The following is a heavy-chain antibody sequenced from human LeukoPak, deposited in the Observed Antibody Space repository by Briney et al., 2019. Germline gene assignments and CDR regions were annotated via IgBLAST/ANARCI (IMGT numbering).Heavy chain of an antibody. V-gene: IGHV3-9*01. Sequence: GGSPRLSCAASGFTFDDYAMHWVRQAPGKGLEWVSGISWNSGSIGYADSVKGRFTISRDNAKNSLYLQMNSLRAEDTALYYRAKSPGNDAFDVWGQGTMVTVSS. CDR1: GFTFDDYA. D-gene: IGHD3-10*01. J-gene: IGHJ3*01. CDR2: ISWNSGSI. CDR3: AKSPGNDAFDV.